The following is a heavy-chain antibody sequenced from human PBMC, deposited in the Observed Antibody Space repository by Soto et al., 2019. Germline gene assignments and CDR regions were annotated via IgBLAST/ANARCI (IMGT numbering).Heavy chain of an antibody. J-gene: IGHJ6*02. V-gene: IGHV1-69*06. CDR3: ARDSDFWSGYTYYYYYYGMDV. CDR2: IIPIFGTA. CDR1: GGTFSSYA. D-gene: IGHD3-3*01. Sequence: VASVKVSCKASGGTFSSYAISWVRQAPGQGLEWMGGIIPIFGTANYAQKFQGRVTITADKSTSTAYMELSSLRSEDTAVYYCARDSDFWSGYTYYYYYYGMDVWGQGTTVTVSS.